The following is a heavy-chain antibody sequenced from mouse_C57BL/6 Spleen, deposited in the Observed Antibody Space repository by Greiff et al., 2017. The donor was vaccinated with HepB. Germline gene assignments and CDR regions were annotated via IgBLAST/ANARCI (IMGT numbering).Heavy chain of an antibody. CDR2: IHPNSGST. Sequence: VQLQQPGAELVKPGASVKLSCKASGYTFTSYWMHWVKQRPGQGLEWIGMIHPNSGSTNYNEKFKSKATLTVDKSSSTAYMQLSSLTSEDSAVYYCARNYYYGSSYFDYWGQGTTLTVSS. CDR1: GYTFTSYW. CDR3: ARNYYYGSSYFDY. D-gene: IGHD1-1*01. V-gene: IGHV1-64*01. J-gene: IGHJ2*01.